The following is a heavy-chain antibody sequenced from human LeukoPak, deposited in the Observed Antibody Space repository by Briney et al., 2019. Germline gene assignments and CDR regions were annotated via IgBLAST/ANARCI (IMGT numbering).Heavy chain of an antibody. Sequence: ASVKVSCKASGYTFTSYYMHWVRQAPGQGLEWMGIINPSGGSTSYAQKFQGRVTMTTDTSTSTAYMDLRSLRSDDTAVYYCARDHPHDKGYSGYSYFDSWGQGTLVTVSS. D-gene: IGHD5-12*01. J-gene: IGHJ4*02. CDR2: INPSGGST. CDR3: ARDHPHDKGYSGYSYFDS. CDR1: GYTFTSYY. V-gene: IGHV1-46*01.